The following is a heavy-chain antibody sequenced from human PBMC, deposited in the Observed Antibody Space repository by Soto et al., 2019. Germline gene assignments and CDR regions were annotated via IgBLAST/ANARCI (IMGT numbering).Heavy chain of an antibody. CDR1: GYTFSNHY. J-gene: IGHJ4*02. D-gene: IGHD3-22*01. CDR3: ERVGSYYFDSRNDY. Sequence: QVQLVQSGAEVKRPGASVKISCEASGYTFSNHYIHWVRQAPGQGLEWIGIINPSGGTASNEQKFQGRITMKKNTNESTDNLMLSSLPSGDTAVYYCERVGSYYFDSRNDYWGQGTLVTVSS. CDR2: INPSGGTA. V-gene: IGHV1-46*01.